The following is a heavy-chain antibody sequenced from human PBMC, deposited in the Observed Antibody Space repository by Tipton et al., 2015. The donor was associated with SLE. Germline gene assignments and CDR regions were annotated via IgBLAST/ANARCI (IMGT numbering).Heavy chain of an antibody. CDR3: VRVTHYYGSGSYYNAFDI. D-gene: IGHD3-10*01. J-gene: IGHJ3*02. V-gene: IGHV3-48*02. CDR1: GFTFSSYS. Sequence: SLRLSCAASGFTFSSYSMNWVRQAPGKGLEWVSHISRSSTTIYYADSVKGRFTISRDNAKNSLYLQMNSLRDEDTAVYYCVRVTHYYGSGSYYNAFDIWGQGTMVTVSP. CDR2: ISRSSTTI.